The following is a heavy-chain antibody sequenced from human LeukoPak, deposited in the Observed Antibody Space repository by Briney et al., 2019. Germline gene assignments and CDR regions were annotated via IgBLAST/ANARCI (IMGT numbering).Heavy chain of an antibody. CDR1: GFTFSSYW. V-gene: IGHV3-7*04. J-gene: IGHJ4*02. D-gene: IGHD1-26*01. CDR2: TKPDGSGK. Sequence: GGSLRLSCAASGFTFSSYWMTWVRQAPGKGLEWVANTKPDGSGKFYVDSVKGRFTISRDNAKNSLYLQMDSLRAEDTAVYYCATAVGTTGGYYFNYWGPGTLVTVSS. CDR3: ATAVGTTGGYYFNY.